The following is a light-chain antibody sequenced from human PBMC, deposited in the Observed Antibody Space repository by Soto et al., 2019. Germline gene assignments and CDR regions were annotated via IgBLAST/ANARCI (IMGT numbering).Light chain of an antibody. J-gene: IGKJ1*01. Sequence: DIVMTQSPDSLAGSLGERATINCKSSQSILYISNNKNYLAWYQQQPGQPPKLRIYWASTRASGVPDRFIGSGSGRDFTLTISSLQAEDVAVYYCQQYFSTRTFGQGTKVEVK. CDR3: QQYFSTRT. V-gene: IGKV4-1*01. CDR2: WAS. CDR1: QSILYISNNKNY.